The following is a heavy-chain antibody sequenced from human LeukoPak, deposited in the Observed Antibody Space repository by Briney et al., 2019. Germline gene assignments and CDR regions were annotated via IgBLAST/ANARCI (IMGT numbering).Heavy chain of an antibody. Sequence: ASVKVSCMASGYTFTSYYMHWVRQAPGQGLEWMGWINPNSGGTNSTRTFQGRVTMTRDTSISTAYMELSRLRSDDTGVYYCARWRYSTMDVWGKGTTVTVSS. CDR1: GYTFTSYY. CDR3: ARWRYSTMDV. V-gene: IGHV1-2*02. D-gene: IGHD2-15*01. J-gene: IGHJ6*03. CDR2: INPNSGGT.